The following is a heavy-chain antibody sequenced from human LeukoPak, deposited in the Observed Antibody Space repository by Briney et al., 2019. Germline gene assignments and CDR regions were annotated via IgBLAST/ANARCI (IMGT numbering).Heavy chain of an antibody. CDR1: GESFSGHY. J-gene: IGHJ3*02. Sequence: SETLSLTCAVYGESFSGHYWSWIRQPPGKGLEWIGEINHRGSTNYNPSLKTRVTISADTSKNQFSLKLSSMTAADTAVYYCARDRDYYDGDAFDIWGQGTMVTVSS. D-gene: IGHD3-22*01. V-gene: IGHV4-34*01. CDR3: ARDRDYYDGDAFDI. CDR2: INHRGST.